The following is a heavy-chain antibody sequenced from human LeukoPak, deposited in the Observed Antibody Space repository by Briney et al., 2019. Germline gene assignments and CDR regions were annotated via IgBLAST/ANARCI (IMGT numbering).Heavy chain of an antibody. CDR3: ARVLVTTSLWAYYGMDV. Sequence: GALRLSCAASGFTVSSNYMSWVRQAPGKGLEWGSVIYSGGNTYYADSVKGRFTISRDNSKNTLYLQMNSLRVEDTAVYYCARVLVTTSLWAYYGMDVWGQGTTVTVSS. V-gene: IGHV3-53*01. J-gene: IGHJ6*02. CDR1: GFTVSSNY. D-gene: IGHD4-17*01. CDR2: IYSGGNT.